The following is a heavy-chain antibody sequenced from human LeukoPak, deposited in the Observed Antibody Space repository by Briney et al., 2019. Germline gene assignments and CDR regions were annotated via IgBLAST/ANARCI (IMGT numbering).Heavy chain of an antibody. J-gene: IGHJ4*02. CDR1: GFPFSSYW. Sequence: GGSLRLSCVASGFPFSSYWMTWVRQAPGKGLEWVANIKQDGSKKSYVDSVKGRFTISRDNAKNSLYLQMNSLRAEDTAVYYCAKVDQYYFDYWGQGTLVTVSS. CDR2: IKQDGSKK. V-gene: IGHV3-7*03. CDR3: AKVDQYYFDY.